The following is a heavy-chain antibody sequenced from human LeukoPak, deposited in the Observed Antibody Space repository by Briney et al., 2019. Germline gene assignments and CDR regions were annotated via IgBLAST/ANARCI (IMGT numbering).Heavy chain of an antibody. V-gene: IGHV4-61*01. D-gene: IGHD6-13*01. J-gene: IGHJ4*02. CDR3: ASIAAADYFDY. Sequence: PSETLSLTCTVSGGSISSSSYYCSWIRQPPGKGLEWIGYIYYSGSTNYNPSLKSRVTMSVDTWKNQFSLSLSSVTAADTAVYYCASIAAADYFDYWGQGTLVTVAS. CDR1: GGSISSSSYY. CDR2: IYYSGST.